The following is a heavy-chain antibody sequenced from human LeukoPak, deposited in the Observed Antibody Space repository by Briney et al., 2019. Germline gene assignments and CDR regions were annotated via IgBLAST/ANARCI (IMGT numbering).Heavy chain of an antibody. V-gene: IGHV3-21*01. J-gene: IGHJ5*02. CDR1: GFIFSTYR. CDR3: ARDPRDILTWEGENWFDP. CDR2: INDSGRRT. Sequence: KAGGSLRLPCAASGFIFSTYRMSWVRQAPGKGLEWVSLINDSGRRTYYADSVKGRFTISRDNAKNSLYLQMNSLRAEDTAVYYCARDPRDILTWEGENWFDPWGQGTLVTVSS. D-gene: IGHD3-9*01.